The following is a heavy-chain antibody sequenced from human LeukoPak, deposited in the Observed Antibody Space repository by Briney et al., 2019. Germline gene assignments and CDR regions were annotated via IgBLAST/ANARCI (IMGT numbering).Heavy chain of an antibody. CDR1: GFTFRSYF. CDR3: AREDDYGDY. J-gene: IGHJ4*02. Sequence: GGSLRLSCAASGFTFRSYFMSWVRQAPGKGLEWVSVIYSGGSTYYADSVKGRFTISRDNSKNTLYLQMNSLRAEDTAVYYCAREDDYGDYWGQGTLVTVSS. D-gene: IGHD5-24*01. V-gene: IGHV3-53*01. CDR2: IYSGGST.